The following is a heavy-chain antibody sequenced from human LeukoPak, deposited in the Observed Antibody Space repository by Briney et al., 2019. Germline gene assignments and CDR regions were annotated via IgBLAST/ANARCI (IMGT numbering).Heavy chain of an antibody. Sequence: GGSLRLSCAASGFTFDDYAMHWVRQAPGKGLEWVSGISWNSGSIGYADSVKGRFTISRDNAKNSLYLQMNSLRAEDTALYYCAKDIGYSSGWYNALDIWGQGTMVTVSS. CDR3: AKDIGYSSGWYNALDI. V-gene: IGHV3-9*01. CDR2: ISWNSGSI. J-gene: IGHJ3*02. D-gene: IGHD6-19*01. CDR1: GFTFDDYA.